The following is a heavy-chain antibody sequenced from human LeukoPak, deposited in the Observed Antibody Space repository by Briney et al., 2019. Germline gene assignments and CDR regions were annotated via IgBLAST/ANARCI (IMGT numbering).Heavy chain of an antibody. D-gene: IGHD2-21*01. V-gene: IGHV3-23*01. CDR1: GFTFSYAA. CDR3: AKDIQCAY. Sequence: GGSLRLSCVASGFTFSYAAMNWVRQAPGKGPQWVSLISASGGNTYYADSVKGRFTISRDNSKNTLYVQMNSLRADDTAVYYCAKDIQCAYWGRGTLVVVSS. CDR2: ISASGGNT. J-gene: IGHJ4*02.